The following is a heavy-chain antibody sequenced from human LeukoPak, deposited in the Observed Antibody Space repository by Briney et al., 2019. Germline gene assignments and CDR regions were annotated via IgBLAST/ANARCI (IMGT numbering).Heavy chain of an antibody. CDR2: IYSGGST. J-gene: IGHJ5*02. V-gene: IGHV3-53*01. CDR1: GFTVSSNY. D-gene: IGHD3-22*01. CDR3: ARVIAQTYYYDSSGRSWLDP. Sequence: GGSLRLSCAASGFTVSSNYMSWVRQAPGKGLEWVSVIYSGGSTYYADSVKGRFTISRDNSKNTLYLQMNSLRAEDTAVYYCARVIAQTYYYDSSGRSWLDPWGQGPVVTVSS.